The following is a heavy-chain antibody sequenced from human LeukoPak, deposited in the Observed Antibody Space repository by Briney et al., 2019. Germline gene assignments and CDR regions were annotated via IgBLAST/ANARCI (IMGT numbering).Heavy chain of an antibody. CDR2: IYYSGST. J-gene: IGHJ5*02. Sequence: SETLSLTCTVSGASISSYYWSWIRQPPGKGLEWIGYIYYSGSTNYNPSLKSRVTVSVDTSKNQFSLKLSSVTAADTAVYYCAQSLGASTWFGNWFDPWGQGTLVTVSS. D-gene: IGHD3-10*01. V-gene: IGHV4-59*01. CDR3: AQSLGASTWFGNWFDP. CDR1: GASISSYY.